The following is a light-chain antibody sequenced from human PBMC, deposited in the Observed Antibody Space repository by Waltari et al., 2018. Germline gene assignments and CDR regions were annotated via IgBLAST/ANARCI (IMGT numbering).Light chain of an antibody. J-gene: IGKJ1*01. CDR1: QSISTW. CDR3: QHYANYPAT. V-gene: IGKV1-5*03. CDR2: KAS. Sequence: DIQMTQSPSTLSASVGDRVTITCRASQSISTWLAWYQQKPGKAPNLLIYKASNLQSGVPSRFSGSGSGTEFTLTILSLQPDDFATYYCQHYANYPATFGQGTKVDIK.